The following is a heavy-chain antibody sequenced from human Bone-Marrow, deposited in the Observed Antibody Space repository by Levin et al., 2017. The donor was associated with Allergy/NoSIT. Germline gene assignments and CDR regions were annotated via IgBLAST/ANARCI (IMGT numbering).Heavy chain of an antibody. CDR3: ARNGYASGWPDY. D-gene: IGHD6-19*01. CDR1: GITVRSNY. CDR2: IFAGGRT. J-gene: IGHJ4*02. Sequence: LSLTCAASGITVRSNYMSWVRQAPGRGLEWVSLIFAGGRTIYADSVKGRFTISRDNSENTLFLQMNSLRVEDTAIYYCARNGYASGWPDYWGQGTLVTVSS. V-gene: IGHV3-66*01.